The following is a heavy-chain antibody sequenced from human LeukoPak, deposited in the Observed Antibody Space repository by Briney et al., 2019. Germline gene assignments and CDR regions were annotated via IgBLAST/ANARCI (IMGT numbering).Heavy chain of an antibody. J-gene: IGHJ4*02. D-gene: IGHD5-24*01. CDR3: ARDRGVEMATITGIFDY. V-gene: IGHV3-23*01. CDR2: ISGSGDTT. Sequence: PGGSLRLSCAASGFTFSTYAMSWVRQAPGKGLEWVSGISGSGDTTYYADSVKGRFTISRDSSKNTLYLQMNSLRAEDTAVYYCARDRGVEMATITGIFDYWGQGTLVTVSS. CDR1: GFTFSTYA.